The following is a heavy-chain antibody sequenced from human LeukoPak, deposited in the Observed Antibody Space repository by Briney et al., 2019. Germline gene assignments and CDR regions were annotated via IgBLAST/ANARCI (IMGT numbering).Heavy chain of an antibody. CDR2: FDPEDSET. Sequence: GASVKVSCKVSGYTLTELSMHWVRQAPGKGLEWMGGFDPEDSETIYAQKFQGRVTMTEDTSTDTAYMELSSLRSEDTAVYYCATAVLRFLEWKQATDYGMDVWGQGTTVTVSS. D-gene: IGHD3-3*01. CDR3: ATAVLRFLEWKQATDYGMDV. V-gene: IGHV1-24*01. J-gene: IGHJ6*02. CDR1: GYTLTELS.